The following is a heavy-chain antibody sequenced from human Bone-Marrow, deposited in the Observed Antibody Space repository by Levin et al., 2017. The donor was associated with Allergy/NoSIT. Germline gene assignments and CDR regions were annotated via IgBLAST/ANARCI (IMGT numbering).Heavy chain of an antibody. CDR2: VSAYSGNT. J-gene: IGHJ6*02. Sequence: VASVKVSCKASGYTFTTYGLTWVRQAPGQGLEWMGWVSAYSGNTNYALNLQDRVTMTTDTATNTAYMELTSLRSDDTAIYYCARGHFPYYYYGMDVWGQGTTVGVSS. CDR1: GYTFTTYG. V-gene: IGHV1-18*01. CDR3: ARGHFPYYYYGMDV.